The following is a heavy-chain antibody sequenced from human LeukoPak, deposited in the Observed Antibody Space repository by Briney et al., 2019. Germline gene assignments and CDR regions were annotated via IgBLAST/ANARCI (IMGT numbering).Heavy chain of an antibody. D-gene: IGHD3-22*01. CDR1: GGSISSGSYY. Sequence: PSETLSLTCTVSGGSISSGSYYWSWIRQPAGKGLEWIGRIYTSGSTNYNPSLKSRVTISVDKSKNQFSLKLSSVTAVDTALYYCAKDSRDSSGYSYGMDVWGQGTTVTVSS. CDR3: AKDSRDSSGYSYGMDV. CDR2: IYTSGST. J-gene: IGHJ6*02. V-gene: IGHV4-61*02.